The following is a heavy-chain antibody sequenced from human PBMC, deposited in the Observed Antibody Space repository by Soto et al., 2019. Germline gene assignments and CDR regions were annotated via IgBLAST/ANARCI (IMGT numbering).Heavy chain of an antibody. V-gene: IGHV4-31*03. CDR2: IYYSGST. CDR1: GCSISSGCYY. J-gene: IGHJ1*01. Sequence: SETLSLTCTVSGCSISSGCYYLSWIRQHPGKGLEWIGYIYYSGSTYYNPSLKSRVTISVDTSKNQFSLKLSSVTAADTAVYYCARSNLGRDEYFQHWGQGTLVTVSS. CDR3: ARSNLGRDEYFQH. D-gene: IGHD2-15*01.